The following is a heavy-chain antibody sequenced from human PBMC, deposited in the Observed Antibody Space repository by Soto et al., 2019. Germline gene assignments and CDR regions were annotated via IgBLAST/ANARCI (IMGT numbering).Heavy chain of an antibody. J-gene: IGHJ4*02. CDR2: INHSGST. V-gene: IGHV4-34*01. Sequence: QVQLQQWGAGLLKPSETLSLTCAVYGGSFSGYYWSWIRQPPGKGLEWIGEINHSGSTNYNPSLKSRVTISVDTSKNQFSLTLSSVTAADTAVYYCARVNTAMVLDYWGQGTLVTVSS. CDR1: GGSFSGYY. CDR3: ARVNTAMVLDY. D-gene: IGHD5-18*01.